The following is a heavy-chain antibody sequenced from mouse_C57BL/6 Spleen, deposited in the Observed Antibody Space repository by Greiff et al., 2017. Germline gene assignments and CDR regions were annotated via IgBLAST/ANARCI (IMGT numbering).Heavy chain of an antibody. V-gene: IGHV14-1*01. CDR1: GFNIKDYY. J-gene: IGHJ3*01. D-gene: IGHD2-3*01. CDR2: IDPEDGDT. CDR3: TIDGTFSWFAY. Sequence: EVKLVESGAELVRPGASVKLSCTASGFNIKDYYMHWVKQRPEQGLEWIGRIDPEDGDTEYAPKFQGKATMTADTSSNTAYLQLSSLTSEDTAVYYCTIDGTFSWFAYWGQGTLVTVSA.